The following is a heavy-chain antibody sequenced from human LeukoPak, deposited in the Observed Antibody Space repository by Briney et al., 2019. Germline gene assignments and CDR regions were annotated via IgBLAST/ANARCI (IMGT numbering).Heavy chain of an antibody. Sequence: ASVKVSCKASGYTFTSYDINWVRQAPGQGLEWMGWMNPNSGNTGYAQKFQGRVTMTRNTSISTAYMELSSLRSEDTAVYYCARGRDDYGDYYYYYGMDVWGQGTTVTVSS. CDR3: ARGRDDYGDYYYYYGMDV. CDR1: GYTFTSYD. J-gene: IGHJ6*02. D-gene: IGHD4-17*01. CDR2: MNPNSGNT. V-gene: IGHV1-8*01.